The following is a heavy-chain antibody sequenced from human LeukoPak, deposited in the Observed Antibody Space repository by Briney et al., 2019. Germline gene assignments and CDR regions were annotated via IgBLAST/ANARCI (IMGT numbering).Heavy chain of an antibody. CDR3: AKRIAVTDTGGFDV. V-gene: IGHV3-23*01. J-gene: IGHJ3*01. D-gene: IGHD6-19*01. CDR2: IIDSGRT. CDR1: GFTFTNYP. Sequence: GGSLRLSCAASGFTFTNYPMSWVRQAPGKGLEWVPRIIDSGRTYYTDSVKGRFTISRDNSKNTLYLQMNSLRAEDTAVYYCAKRIAVTDTGGFDVWGQGTMVTVSS.